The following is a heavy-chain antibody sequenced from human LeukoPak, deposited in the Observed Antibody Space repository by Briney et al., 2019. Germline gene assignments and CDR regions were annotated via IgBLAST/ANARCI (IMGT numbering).Heavy chain of an antibody. D-gene: IGHD3-10*01. CDR2: ISGSGGST. J-gene: IGHJ4*02. CDR1: GFTFSSYA. CDR3: AKDTMYYYGSGSYYGVFDY. Sequence: GGSLRLSCAVSGFTFSSYAMSWVRQAPGKGLEWVSAISGSGGSTYYADSVKGRFTISRDNSKNTLYLQMNSLRAEDTAVYYCAKDTMYYYGSGSYYGVFDYWGQGTLVTVSS. V-gene: IGHV3-23*01.